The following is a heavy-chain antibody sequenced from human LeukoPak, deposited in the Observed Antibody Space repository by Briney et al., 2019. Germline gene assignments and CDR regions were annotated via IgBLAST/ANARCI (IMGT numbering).Heavy chain of an antibody. Sequence: GGSLRLSCAASGFTFSSYAMHWVRQAPGKGLEWVAVISYDGSNKYYADSVKGRFTISRDNSKNTLYLQMNSLRAEDTAVYYCARASLADYDFWSGYTYYFDYWGQGTLVTVSS. D-gene: IGHD3-3*01. CDR1: GFTFSSYA. CDR2: ISYDGSNK. J-gene: IGHJ4*02. CDR3: ARASLADYDFWSGYTYYFDY. V-gene: IGHV3-30-3*01.